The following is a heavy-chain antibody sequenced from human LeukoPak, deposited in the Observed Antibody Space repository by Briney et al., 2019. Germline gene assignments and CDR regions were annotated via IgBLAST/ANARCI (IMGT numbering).Heavy chain of an antibody. D-gene: IGHD2-2*01. CDR1: GFTFSSYG. CDR2: ISYDGSNK. V-gene: IGHV3-30*18. Sequence: GGSLRLSCAASGFTFSSYGMHWVRQAPGKGLEWVAVISYDGSNKYYADSVKGRFTISRDNSENTLYLQMNSLRAEDTAVYYCAKGVVPAAPGSFDIWGQGTMVTVSS. J-gene: IGHJ3*02. CDR3: AKGVVPAAPGSFDI.